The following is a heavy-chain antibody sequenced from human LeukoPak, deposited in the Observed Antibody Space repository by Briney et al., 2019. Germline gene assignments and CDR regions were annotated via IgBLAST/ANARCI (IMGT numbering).Heavy chain of an antibody. CDR2: IKRKTDGATT. D-gene: IGHD4-11*01. CDR3: TTASYSNYGFDH. J-gene: IGHJ4*02. CDR1: GFTFSNAW. Sequence: PGGSLRLSCAASGFTFSNAWMSWVRQAPGKGLEWVGRIKRKTDGATTDYGAPVKGRFTISRDDSKNTLYLQMNSLKAEDTAVYYCTTASYSNYGFDHWGQGTLVTVSS. V-gene: IGHV3-15*01.